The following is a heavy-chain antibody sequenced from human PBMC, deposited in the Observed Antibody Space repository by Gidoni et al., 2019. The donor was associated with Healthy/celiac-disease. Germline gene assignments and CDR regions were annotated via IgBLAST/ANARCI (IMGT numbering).Heavy chain of an antibody. D-gene: IGHD3-16*01. Sequence: QVQLQESGPGLVKPSETLSLTCTVSGGSISSYYWSWTRQPPGKGLEWIGYSYYSGSTNYNPTLKSRVTISVDTSKNQFSLKLSSVTAADTAVYYCARVAVAVGGFDYWGQGTLVTVSS. V-gene: IGHV4-59*01. CDR1: GGSISSYY. CDR2: SYYSGST. J-gene: IGHJ4*02. CDR3: ARVAVAVGGFDY.